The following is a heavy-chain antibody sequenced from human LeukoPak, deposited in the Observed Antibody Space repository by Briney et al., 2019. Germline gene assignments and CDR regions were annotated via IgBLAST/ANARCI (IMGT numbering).Heavy chain of an antibody. Sequence: GGSLRLSCAVSGFTFSSYAMSWVRQAPGKGLEWVSTISGSGGSTYYADSVKGRFTISRDNSKNTLYLQMNSLRAEDTAVYYCAKVRKATENDYWGQGTLVTVSS. D-gene: IGHD5-12*01. CDR3: AKVRKATENDY. CDR2: ISGSGGST. CDR1: GFTFSSYA. V-gene: IGHV3-23*01. J-gene: IGHJ4*02.